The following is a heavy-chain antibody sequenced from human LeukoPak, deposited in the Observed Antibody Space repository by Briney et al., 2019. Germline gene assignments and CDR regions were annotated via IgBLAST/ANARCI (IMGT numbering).Heavy chain of an antibody. V-gene: IGHV4-39*01. CDR2: ICSSGND. CDR1: GVSITTTDFD. Sequence: SETLSLTCAVSGVSITTTDFDWAWMRQPPGQGFKWITTICSSGNDYPYLSLMSPITIAIYTSQFSFSLNAASVTAADTCFFYCARFKCRPGFDDCGRGILVIVS. J-gene: IGHJ4*02. CDR3: ARFKCRPGFDD. D-gene: IGHD5/OR15-5a*01.